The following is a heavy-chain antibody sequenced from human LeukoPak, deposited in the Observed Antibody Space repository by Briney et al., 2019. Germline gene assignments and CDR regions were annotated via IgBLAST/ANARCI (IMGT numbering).Heavy chain of an antibody. D-gene: IGHD6-19*01. J-gene: IGHJ4*02. Sequence: PSQTLSLTCSVSGGSISSGGYFWSWIRQPPGKGLEWIGEINHSGSTNYNPSLKSRVTISVDTSKNQFSLKLSSVTAADTAVYYCARGVAGTSYYFDYWGQGTLVTVSS. CDR2: INHSGST. CDR3: ARGVAGTSYYFDY. CDR1: GGSISSGGYF. V-gene: IGHV4-30-2*01.